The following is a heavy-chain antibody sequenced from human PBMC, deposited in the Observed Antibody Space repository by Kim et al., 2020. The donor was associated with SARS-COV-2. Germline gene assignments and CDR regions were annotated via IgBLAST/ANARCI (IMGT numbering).Heavy chain of an antibody. CDR1: GCSISSYY. D-gene: IGHD3-9*01. J-gene: IGHJ4*01. CDR3: ARHLYYDILTGPYYFDY. CDR2: IYYSGST. V-gene: IGHV4-59*08. Sequence: SETLSLTCTVSGCSISSYYWSWIRQPPGKGLEWTGYIYYSGSTNYNPSLKSRVTISVDTSKNQFSLKLSSVTAADTAVYYCARHLYYDILTGPYYFDYWG.